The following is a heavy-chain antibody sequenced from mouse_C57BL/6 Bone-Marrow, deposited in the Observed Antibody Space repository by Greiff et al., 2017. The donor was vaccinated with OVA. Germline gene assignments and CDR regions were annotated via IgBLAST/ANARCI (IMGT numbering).Heavy chain of an antibody. CDR1: GFTFSSYG. V-gene: IGHV5-6*01. CDR2: ISSGGSYT. CDR3: ARTTVVKTGALDY. D-gene: IGHD2-2*01. J-gene: IGHJ4*01. Sequence: EVHVVESGGDLVKPGGSLKLSCAASGFTFSSYGMSWVRQTPDKRLEWVATISSGGSYTYYPDSVKGRFPISRDNATNTLYLQLSSLKSEDTAMYSGARTTVVKTGALDYWGQGTTVTVSS.